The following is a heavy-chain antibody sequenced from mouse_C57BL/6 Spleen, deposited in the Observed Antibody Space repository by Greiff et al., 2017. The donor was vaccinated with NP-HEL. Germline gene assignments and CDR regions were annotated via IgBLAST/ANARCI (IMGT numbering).Heavy chain of an antibody. CDR3: ARDEVGDYFDY. J-gene: IGHJ2*01. D-gene: IGHD1-1*01. CDR1: GFTFSSYA. Sequence: EVQLVESGGGLVKPGGSLKLSCAASGFTFSSYAMSWVRQTPEKRLEWVATISDGGSYTYYPDNVKGRFTISRDNAKNNLYLHMSHLKSEDTAMYYCARDEVGDYFDYWGQGTTLTVSS. V-gene: IGHV5-4*01. CDR2: ISDGGSYT.